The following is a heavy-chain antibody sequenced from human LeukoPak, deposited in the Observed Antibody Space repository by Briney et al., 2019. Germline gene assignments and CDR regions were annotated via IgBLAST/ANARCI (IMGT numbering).Heavy chain of an antibody. J-gene: IGHJ4*02. CDR1: GGSISSYY. Sequence: SETLSLACTVSGGSISSYYWSWIRQPPGKGLEWIGYIYYSGSTNYNPSLKSRVTISVDTSKNQFSLKLSSVTAADTAVYYRARVAGTGFYYFDYWGQGTLVTVSS. CDR3: ARVAGTGFYYFDY. D-gene: IGHD6-13*01. V-gene: IGHV4-59*01. CDR2: IYYSGST.